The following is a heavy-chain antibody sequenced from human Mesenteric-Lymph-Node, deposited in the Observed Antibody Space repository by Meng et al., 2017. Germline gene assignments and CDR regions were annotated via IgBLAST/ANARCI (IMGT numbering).Heavy chain of an antibody. Sequence: GESLKISCQGSGYSFATYWIGWVRQMPGKGLEWMGMIYPGDSETRISPSFQGQVSFSVDNSISVAYLQWTSLKVSDSAMYYCARPGGRRSSGWLGRNAFDIWGQGTMVTVSS. D-gene: IGHD6-19*01. J-gene: IGHJ3*02. CDR1: GYSFATYW. CDR3: ARPGGRRSSGWLGRNAFDI. CDR2: IYPGDSET. V-gene: IGHV5-51*01.